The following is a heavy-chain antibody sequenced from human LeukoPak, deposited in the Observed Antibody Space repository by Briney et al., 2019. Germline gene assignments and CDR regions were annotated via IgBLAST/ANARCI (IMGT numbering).Heavy chain of an antibody. CDR1: GDSVSSNSAA. CDR2: TYYRSKWYN. J-gene: IGHJ5*02. V-gene: IGHV6-1*01. D-gene: IGHD3-10*01. CDR3: ARGFPSGSYIDNWFDP. Sequence: SQTLSLTCAISGDSVSSNSAAWNWIRQSPSGGLEWLGRTYYRSKWYNDYAVSVKSRITINPDTSKNQFSLQLNSVTPEDTAVYYCARGFPSGSYIDNWFDPWGQGTLVTVSS.